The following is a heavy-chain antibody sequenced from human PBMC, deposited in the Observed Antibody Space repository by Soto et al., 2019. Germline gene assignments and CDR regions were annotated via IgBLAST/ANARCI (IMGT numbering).Heavy chain of an antibody. CDR3: ARVGKYYDFWSGYPPPYGMDV. Sequence: SETLSLTCAGYGGSFSGYYWSWIRQPPGKGLEWIGEINHSGSTNYNPSLKSRVTISVDTSKNKFSLKLSSVTAADTAVYYCARVGKYYDFWSGYPPPYGMDVWGQGTTVTVS. CDR1: GGSFSGYY. J-gene: IGHJ6*02. CDR2: INHSGST. V-gene: IGHV4-34*01. D-gene: IGHD3-3*01.